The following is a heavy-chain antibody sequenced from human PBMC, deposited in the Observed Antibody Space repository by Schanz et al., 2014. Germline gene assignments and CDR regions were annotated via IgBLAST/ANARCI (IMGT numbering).Heavy chain of an antibody. CDR1: GFTFSSYW. CDR2: IKSDGSST. CDR3: ARPALWFGDNCFAA. Sequence: EVQLVESGGGLVQPGGSLRLSCAASGFTFSSYWMHWVRQVPGKGLVWVSRIKSDGSSTSYADSVKGRFTISRDNAKNTLYLQMNSQRAEDTAVCSCARPALWFGDNCFAAWGQGTLVTVSS. V-gene: IGHV3-74*01. D-gene: IGHD3-10*01. J-gene: IGHJ5*02.